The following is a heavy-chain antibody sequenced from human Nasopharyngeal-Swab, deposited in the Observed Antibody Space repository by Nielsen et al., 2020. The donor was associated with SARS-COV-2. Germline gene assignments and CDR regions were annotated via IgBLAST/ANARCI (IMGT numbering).Heavy chain of an antibody. CDR3: VRPEGVATSFKYYFQYGMDV. CDR2: IYPRDSDT. D-gene: IGHD5-12*01. J-gene: IGHJ6*02. V-gene: IGHV5-51*01. Sequence: GESLKISCKGSAYSFTSYWIAWVRQMPGKGLEWMGIIYPRDSDTRYSPSFQGQVTISADKSISTAYLQWSSLKASDTAMYYCVRPEGVATSFKYYFQYGMDVWGQGTMVTVPS. CDR1: AYSFTSYW.